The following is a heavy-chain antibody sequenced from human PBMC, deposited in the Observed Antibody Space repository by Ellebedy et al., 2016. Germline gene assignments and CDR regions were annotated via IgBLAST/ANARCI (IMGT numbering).Heavy chain of an antibody. CDR3: ASEELGTQASPRRVDY. D-gene: IGHD7-27*01. CDR1: GGSISSGGYY. Sequence: SETLSLXXTVSGGSISSGGYYWSWIRQHPGKGLEWIGYIYYSGSTYYNPSLKSRVTISVDTSKNQFSLKLSSVTAADTAVYYCASEELGTQASPRRVDYWGQGTLVTVSS. CDR2: IYYSGST. V-gene: IGHV4-31*03. J-gene: IGHJ4*02.